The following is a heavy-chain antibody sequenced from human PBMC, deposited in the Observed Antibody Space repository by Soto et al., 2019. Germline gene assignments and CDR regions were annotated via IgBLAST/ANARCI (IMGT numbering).Heavy chain of an antibody. J-gene: IGHJ3*02. Sequence: ASVKVSCKASGGTFSSYAISWVRQAPGQGLEWMGGIIPIFGTANYAQKFQGRVTITADESTSTAYMELSSLRSEDTAVYYCGGDSGYDLHAFDIWGQGTMVTVS. CDR2: IIPIFGTA. V-gene: IGHV1-69*13. CDR3: GGDSGYDLHAFDI. D-gene: IGHD5-12*01. CDR1: GGTFSSYA.